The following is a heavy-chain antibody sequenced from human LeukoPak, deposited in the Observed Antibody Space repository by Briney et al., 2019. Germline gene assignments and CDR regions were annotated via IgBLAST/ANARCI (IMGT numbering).Heavy chain of an antibody. CDR3: GDFYNSGSYYP. CDR2: ILSNAAGATT. CDR1: GLTYSDVW. V-gene: IGHV3-15*07. D-gene: IGHD3-10*01. J-gene: IGHJ5*02. Sequence: GGSLRLSCAASGLTYSDVWMNWVRQAPGKGLEWVGRILSNAAGATTDYTAPVKGRFTISRDDSKNILYLELNSLRTEDTAVYYCGDFYNSGSYYPWGQGILVTVSS.